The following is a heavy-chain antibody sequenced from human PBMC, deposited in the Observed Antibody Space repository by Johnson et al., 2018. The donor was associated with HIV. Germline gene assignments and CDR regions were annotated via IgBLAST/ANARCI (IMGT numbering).Heavy chain of an antibody. CDR3: AKDSKWLRSEGVGAFDI. V-gene: IGHV3-43D*03. CDR1: GFTFDDYA. Sequence: VLLVESGGGLVQPGRSLRLSCAASGFTFDDYAMHWVRQAPGKGLEWVSLISWDGGSTYYADSVKGRFTISRDNSKNSLYLQMNSLRAEDTALYYCAKDSKWLRSEGVGAFDIWGQGTMVTVSS. D-gene: IGHD5-12*01. CDR2: ISWDGGST. J-gene: IGHJ3*02.